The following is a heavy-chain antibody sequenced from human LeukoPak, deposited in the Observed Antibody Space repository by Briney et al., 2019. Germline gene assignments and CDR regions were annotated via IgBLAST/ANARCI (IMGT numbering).Heavy chain of an antibody. Sequence: GGSLRLSCAASGFTFSSYAMSWVRQAPGKGLEWVSAISGSGGSTYYADSVKGRFTISRDNSKNTLHLQMNSLRAEDTAVYYCAKDYDFWSGYYPFDPWGQGTLVTVSS. J-gene: IGHJ5*02. V-gene: IGHV3-23*01. CDR1: GFTFSSYA. CDR2: ISGSGGST. CDR3: AKDYDFWSGYYPFDP. D-gene: IGHD3-3*01.